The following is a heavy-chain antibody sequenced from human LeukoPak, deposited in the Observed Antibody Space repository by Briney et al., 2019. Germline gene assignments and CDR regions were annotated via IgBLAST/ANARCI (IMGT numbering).Heavy chain of an antibody. V-gene: IGHV3-7*01. CDR3: ARARAYYYDSSGPYGMDV. Sequence: GGSLRLSCAASGFTFSSYWMSWVRQAPGKGLEWVANIKQDGSEKYYVDSVKGRFTISRDNAKNSLYLQMSSLRAEDTAVYYCARARAYYYDSSGPYGMDVWGQGTTVTVSS. J-gene: IGHJ6*02. D-gene: IGHD3-22*01. CDR1: GFTFSSYW. CDR2: IKQDGSEK.